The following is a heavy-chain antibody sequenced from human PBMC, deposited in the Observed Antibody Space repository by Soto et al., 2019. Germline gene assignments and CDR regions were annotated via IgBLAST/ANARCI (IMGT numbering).Heavy chain of an antibody. J-gene: IGHJ4*02. D-gene: IGHD3-10*01. CDR3: AREVVRGVQFDY. Sequence: QVQLVQSGAEVKKPGASVKVSCKTSGYTFTTYVVHWVRQAPGQRLEWMAWINTDNGITKSSQDFRDRVTVTRDTSASTVYMEMSSLRSEDTAMYYCAREVVRGVQFDYWGQGTLVTVSS. CDR2: INTDNGIT. CDR1: GYTFTTYV. V-gene: IGHV1-3*04.